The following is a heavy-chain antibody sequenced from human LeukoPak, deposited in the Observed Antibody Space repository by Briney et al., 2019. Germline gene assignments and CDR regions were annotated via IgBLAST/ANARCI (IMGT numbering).Heavy chain of an antibody. Sequence: GGSLRLSYAASGFTFTSNYMSWVRQAPGKGLEWVSVIYSGGSTFYADSVKGRFTISRDNSKNTVYLQMNSLRAGDTAVYYCAREDYYGSGSCDWGQGTMVTVAS. CDR3: AREDYYGSGSCD. D-gene: IGHD3-10*01. J-gene: IGHJ3*01. CDR1: GFTFTSNY. V-gene: IGHV3-66*01. CDR2: IYSGGST.